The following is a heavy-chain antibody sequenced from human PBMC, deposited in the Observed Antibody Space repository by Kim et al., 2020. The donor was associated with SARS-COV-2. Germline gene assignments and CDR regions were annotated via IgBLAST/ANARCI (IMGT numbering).Heavy chain of an antibody. CDR3: ARTAMVTGYTYGMAV. D-gene: IGHD5-18*01. CDR1: GGSISSSSYY. Sequence: SETLSLTCTVSGGSISSSSYYWGWIRQPPGKGLEWIGSIYYSGSTYYNPSLKSRVTISVDTSKNQFSLKLSSVTAADTAVYYCARTAMVTGYTYGMAVWG. V-gene: IGHV4-39*01. CDR2: IYYSGST. J-gene: IGHJ6*01.